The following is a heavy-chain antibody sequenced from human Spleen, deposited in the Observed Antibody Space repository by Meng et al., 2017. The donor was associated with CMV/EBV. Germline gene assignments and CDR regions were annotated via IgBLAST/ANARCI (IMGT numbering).Heavy chain of an antibody. D-gene: IGHD6-13*01. CDR2: ISDDGSST. CDR1: EFHFSNHW. J-gene: IGHJ4*02. Sequence: SCEFHFSNHWVHGVRQAPGNGLVWVSLISDDGSSTAYAGSVTGRFAISRDNAKKTLYLQMNSLRAEDTAVYYCTRGYSSSGYVPFDYWGQGTLVTVSS. CDR3: TRGYSSSGYVPFDY. V-gene: IGHV3-74*01.